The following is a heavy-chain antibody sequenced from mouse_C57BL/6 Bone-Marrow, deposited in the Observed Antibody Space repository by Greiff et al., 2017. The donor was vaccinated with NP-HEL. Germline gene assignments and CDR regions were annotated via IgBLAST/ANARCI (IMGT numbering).Heavy chain of an antibody. V-gene: IGHV1-26*01. CDR1: GYTFTDYY. D-gene: IGHD1-1*01. J-gene: IGHJ3*01. CDR2: INPNNGGT. CDR3: ARRGYGFAY. Sequence: EVQLQQSGPELVKPGASVKISCKASGYTFTDYYMNWVKQSHGKSLEWIGDINPNNGGTSYNQKFKGKATLTVDKSSSTAYMELRSLTSEDSAVYYCARRGYGFAYWGQGTLVTVSA.